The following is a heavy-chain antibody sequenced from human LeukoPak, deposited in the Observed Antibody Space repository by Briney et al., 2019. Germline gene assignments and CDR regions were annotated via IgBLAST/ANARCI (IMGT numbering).Heavy chain of an antibody. CDR2: ISGSGDST. Sequence: PGGSLRLSCAASGFTFSSYSMNWVRQAPGKGLEWVSDISGSGDSTHYADSVKGRFTISRDNSKNTLYLQMNSLRVEDTAVYYCAKGPPDSSNWYKRTEGWGQGTLVTVSS. D-gene: IGHD6-13*01. CDR3: AKGPPDSSNWYKRTEG. CDR1: GFTFSSYS. V-gene: IGHV3-23*01. J-gene: IGHJ4*02.